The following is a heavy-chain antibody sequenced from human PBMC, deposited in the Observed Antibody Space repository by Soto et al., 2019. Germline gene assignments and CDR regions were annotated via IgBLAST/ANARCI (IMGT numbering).Heavy chain of an antibody. CDR2: ISGSGITI. J-gene: IGHJ6*02. V-gene: IGHV3-23*01. Sequence: PGGSLRLSCAASGFTFSDYAMGWVRQAPGKGLEWVSSISGSGITIYYADSVKGRFTISRDNSKNTLYLQMNSLRVEDTALYYCAKDQLTAGGDYYYYYGMDVWGRGTAVTVSS. CDR1: GFTFSDYA. CDR3: AKDQLTAGGDYYYYYGMDV. D-gene: IGHD6-13*01.